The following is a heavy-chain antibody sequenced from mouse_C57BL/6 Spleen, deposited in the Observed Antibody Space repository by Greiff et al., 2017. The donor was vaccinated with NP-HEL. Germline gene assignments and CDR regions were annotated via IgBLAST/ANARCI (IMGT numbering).Heavy chain of an antibody. V-gene: IGHV1-59*01. J-gene: IGHJ2*01. CDR1: GYTFTSYW. D-gene: IGHD2-4*01. CDR3: AKIYYDYYFDY. Sequence: QVQLQQPGAELVRPGTSVKLSCKASGYTFTSYWMHWVNQRPGPGLESIGVIDPSDSYTNYNQKFKGKATLTLDTSSSTAYMQLSSLTSEDSAVYYCAKIYYDYYFDYWGQGTTLTVSS. CDR2: IDPSDSYT.